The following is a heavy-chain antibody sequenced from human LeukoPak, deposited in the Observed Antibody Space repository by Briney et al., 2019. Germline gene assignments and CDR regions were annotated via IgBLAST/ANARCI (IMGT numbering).Heavy chain of an antibody. J-gene: IGHJ5*02. D-gene: IGHD3-3*01. CDR2: IYYSGST. CDR3: ARDLYDFWSGYSNDNWFDP. CDR1: GYSISSGYY. Sequence: SETLSLTCTVSGYSISSGYYWGWIRQPPGKGLEWIGSIYYSGSTYYNPSLKSRVTISVDTSKNQFSLKLSSVTAADTAVYYCARDLYDFWSGYSNDNWFDPWGQGTLVTVSS. V-gene: IGHV4-38-2*02.